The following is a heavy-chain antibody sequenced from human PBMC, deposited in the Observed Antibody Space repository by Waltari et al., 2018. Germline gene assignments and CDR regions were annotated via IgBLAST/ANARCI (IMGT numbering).Heavy chain of an antibody. CDR3: AIGEGGNAPIDY. CDR1: AFTFSSYS. D-gene: IGHD2-15*01. CDR2: ISSSSSYI. V-gene: IGHV3-21*01. J-gene: IGHJ4*02. Sequence: EVQLVESGGGLVKPGGSLRLSCAASAFTFSSYSMNWVRQAPGKGLEWVSSISSSSSYIDYADSVKGRFTISRDNAKNSLYLQMNSLRAEDTAVYYCAIGEGGNAPIDYWGQGTLVTVSS.